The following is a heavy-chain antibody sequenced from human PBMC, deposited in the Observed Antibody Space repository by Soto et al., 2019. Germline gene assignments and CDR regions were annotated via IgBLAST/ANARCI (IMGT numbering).Heavy chain of an antibody. J-gene: IGHJ3*02. CDR1: GFSLRSYA. D-gene: IGHD4-17*01. V-gene: IGHV3-23*01. Sequence: EVQLLESGGGLVQPGGSLRLSCAASGFSLRSYAMSWVRQAPGKGPEWVSGITVSGGKTYYADSVKGRFTISRDNSKNTLYLQMNSLRAEDTAVYFCAKDPNGDYVGAFDIWGQGTMVTVSS. CDR3: AKDPNGDYVGAFDI. CDR2: ITVSGGKT.